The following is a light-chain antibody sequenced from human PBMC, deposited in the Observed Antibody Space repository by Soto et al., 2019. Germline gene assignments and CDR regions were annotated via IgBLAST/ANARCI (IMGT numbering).Light chain of an antibody. CDR3: QQYGSSPRT. CDR2: AAS. V-gene: IGKV3-20*01. CDR1: QSVSSSK. Sequence: EIVLTQSPGTLSLSPGERATLSCRASQSVSSSKVAWYQQKPGQAPRLLIYAASSTAAGIPDTFSGSGSGTDFTLTISRLEPEDVAVYYCQQYGSSPRTFGQGTKVEGK. J-gene: IGKJ1*01.